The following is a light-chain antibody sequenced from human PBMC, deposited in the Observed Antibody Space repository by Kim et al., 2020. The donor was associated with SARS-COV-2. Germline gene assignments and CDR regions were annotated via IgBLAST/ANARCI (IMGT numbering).Light chain of an antibody. CDR1: SIGSKS. CDR2: YDS. V-gene: IGLV3-21*04. Sequence: SYELTQPPSVSVAPGKTARVSCGGNSIGSKSVHWYQQKSGQDPVLVIYYDSDRPSGIPEGFSGSNAGDTATLTISRVEAGDEADYYCEVWDSSSDHRVVFGGGTKLTVL. J-gene: IGLJ2*01. CDR3: EVWDSSSDHRVV.